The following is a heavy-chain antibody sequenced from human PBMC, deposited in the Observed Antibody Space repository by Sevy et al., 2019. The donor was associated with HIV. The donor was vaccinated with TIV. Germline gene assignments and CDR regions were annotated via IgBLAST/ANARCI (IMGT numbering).Heavy chain of an antibody. CDR3: ARDRGVPRTRGSYQYGMDV. CDR2: ISSSSNFV. J-gene: IGHJ6*02. Sequence: GGSLRLSCAASGFTFSEFGMHWVRQAPGKGLEWISSISSSSNFVYQADSVKGRFTISRDNAKNSLFLQMNSLTVEDTAVYYCARDRGVPRTRGSYQYGMDVWGQGTTVTVSS. V-gene: IGHV3-21*06. D-gene: IGHD3-16*01. CDR1: GFTFSEFG.